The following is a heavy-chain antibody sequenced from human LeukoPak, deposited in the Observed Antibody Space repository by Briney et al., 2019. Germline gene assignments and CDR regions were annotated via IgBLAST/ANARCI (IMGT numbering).Heavy chain of an antibody. D-gene: IGHD4-17*01. J-gene: IGHJ4*02. CDR1: GFSLSTSGMC. Sequence: SGPALVKPTQTLTLTCTFSGFSLSTSGMCVSWIRQPPGKALEWLARIDWDDDKYYSTSLKTRLTISKDTSKNQVVLTMTNMDPVDTATYYCARIHLGHTVATFDYWGQGTLVTVSS. CDR3: ARIHLGHTVATFDY. CDR2: IDWDDDK. V-gene: IGHV2-70*11.